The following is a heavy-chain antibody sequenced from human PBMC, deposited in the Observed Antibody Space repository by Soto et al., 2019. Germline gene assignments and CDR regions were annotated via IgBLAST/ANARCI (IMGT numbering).Heavy chain of an antibody. V-gene: IGHV4-59*08. Sequence: QVQLQESGPGLVKPSETLSLTCTVSGGSISSYYWSWIRQPPGKGLEWIGYIYYSGSTNYNPSLKSRVTISVDTSKNQFSLKLSSVTAADTAVYYCARSDLLIPLDVWGKGTTVTVSS. J-gene: IGHJ6*04. CDR1: GGSISSYY. D-gene: IGHD2-2*02. CDR3: ARSDLLIPLDV. CDR2: IYYSGST.